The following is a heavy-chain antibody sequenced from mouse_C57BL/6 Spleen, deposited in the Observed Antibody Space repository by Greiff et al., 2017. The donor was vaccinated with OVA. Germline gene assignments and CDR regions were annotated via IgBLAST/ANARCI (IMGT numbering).Heavy chain of an antibody. CDR3: ARVIYYYGSSYYAMDY. D-gene: IGHD1-1*01. CDR2: ITYDGSST. Sequence: EVKLMESEGGLVQPGSSMKLSCTASGFTFSDYYMAWVRQVPEKGLEWVANITYDGSSTYYLDSLKSRFIISRDNAKNILYLQMSSLKSEDTATYYCARVIYYYGSSYYAMDYWGQGTSVTVSS. CDR1: GFTFSDYY. V-gene: IGHV5-16*01. J-gene: IGHJ4*01.